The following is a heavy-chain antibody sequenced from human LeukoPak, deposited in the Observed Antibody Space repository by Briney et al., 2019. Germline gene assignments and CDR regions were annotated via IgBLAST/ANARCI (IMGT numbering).Heavy chain of an antibody. CDR1: QFTFSSYA. J-gene: IGHJ4*02. CDR3: AKRSGGYFFEY. V-gene: IGHV3-23*01. D-gene: IGHD3-10*01. Sequence: SGGSLILSCAASQFTFSSYAMSWVRQAPGKGLEWVSTVSNNGGDTYYADSVQGRFTISRHNSKNTLFLQMNSLRDEDAAVYYCAKRSGGYFFEYWGQGTLVTVSS. CDR2: VSNNGGDT.